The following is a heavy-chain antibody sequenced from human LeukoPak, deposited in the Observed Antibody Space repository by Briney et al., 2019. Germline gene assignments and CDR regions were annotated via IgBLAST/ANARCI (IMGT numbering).Heavy chain of an antibody. D-gene: IGHD5-24*01. J-gene: IGHJ4*02. CDR1: GFTFSSYA. V-gene: IGHV3-23*01. CDR2: ISGSGGST. Sequence: GRSLRLSCAASGFTFSSYAMSWVRQAPGKGLEWVSAISGSGGSTYYADSVKGRFTTSRDNSKSTLFLQMNSLRAEDTAVYYCAKDPRVGSRVATPCHWGQGTLVTVSS. CDR3: AKDPRVGSRVATPCH.